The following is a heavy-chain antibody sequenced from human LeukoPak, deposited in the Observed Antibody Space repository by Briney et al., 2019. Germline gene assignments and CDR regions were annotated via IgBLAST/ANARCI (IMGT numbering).Heavy chain of an antibody. V-gene: IGHV1-18*01. CDR2: ISAYNGNT. D-gene: IGHD3-10*01. Sequence: SVKVSCKASGYTFTSYGISWVRQAPGQGLEWMGWISAYNGNTNYAQKLQGRVTMTTDTSTTTGYMELRSLRSDDTAVYYCAVMLYGSGPYYWGQGTLVTVSS. CDR3: AVMLYGSGPYY. CDR1: GYTFTSYG. J-gene: IGHJ4*02.